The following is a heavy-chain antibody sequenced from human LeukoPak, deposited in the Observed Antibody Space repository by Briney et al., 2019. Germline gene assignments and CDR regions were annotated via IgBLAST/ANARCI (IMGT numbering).Heavy chain of an antibody. CDR1: GFTFSRNV. CDR3: ARGGIPTGPYYYFYYMDV. V-gene: IGHV3-30*01. D-gene: IGHD3-10*01. J-gene: IGHJ6*03. Sequence: PGGSLRLSCAASGFTFSRNVMHWVRQAPGKGLEWVALISYDGNNKFYADSVKGRSTISRDNSRSTLYLQMNSLRGEDAAVYSCARGGIPTGPYYYFYYMDVWGKGTAATVSS. CDR2: ISYDGNNK.